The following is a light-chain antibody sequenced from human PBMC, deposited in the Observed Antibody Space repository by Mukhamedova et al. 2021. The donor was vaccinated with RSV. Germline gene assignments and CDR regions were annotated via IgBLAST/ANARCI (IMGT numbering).Light chain of an antibody. CDR2: DAS. CDR3: LQYDDLPYS. J-gene: IGKJ2*01. V-gene: IGKV1-33*01. Sequence: WYQRRVHGEVPKLLIYDASNLETGVPSRFRGSGSGTDFTFTINSLQPEDIATYYCLQYDDLPYSFGRGTKLEI.